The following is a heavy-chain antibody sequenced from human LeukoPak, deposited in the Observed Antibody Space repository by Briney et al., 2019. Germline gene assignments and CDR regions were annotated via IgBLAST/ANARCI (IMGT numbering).Heavy chain of an antibody. V-gene: IGHV1-18*01. CDR2: ISAYNGNT. CDR3: ARPGGYYYDSSELGY. D-gene: IGHD3-22*01. CDR1: GYTFTTYG. Sequence: ASVKVSCKASGYTFTTYGIGWVRQAPGQGLEWMGWISAYNGNTNYAQKLQGRVTMTTDTSTSTAYMELRSLRSDDTAVYYCARPGGYYYDSSELGYWGQGTLVTVSS. J-gene: IGHJ4*02.